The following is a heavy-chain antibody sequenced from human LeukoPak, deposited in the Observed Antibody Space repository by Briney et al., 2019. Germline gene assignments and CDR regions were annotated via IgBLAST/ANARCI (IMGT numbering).Heavy chain of an antibody. Sequence: GGSLRLSCAASGFSFSSFAMTWVRQAPGKGLEWVSTIRSNGATAYNADSVKGRFTISRDNAKKSLYLQMNSLRAEDTAVYYCARRLLNDYDSGGSLYWYFDLWGRGTLVTVSS. D-gene: IGHD3-22*01. CDR3: ARRLLNDYDSGGSLYWYFDL. CDR1: GFSFSSFA. J-gene: IGHJ2*01. V-gene: IGHV3-21*01. CDR2: IRSNGATA.